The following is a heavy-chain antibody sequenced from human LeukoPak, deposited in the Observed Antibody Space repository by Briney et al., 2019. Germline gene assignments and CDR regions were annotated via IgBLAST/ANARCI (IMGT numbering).Heavy chain of an antibody. D-gene: IGHD3-22*01. Sequence: PGRSLRLSCATSGFIFSSYGMPWIRQAPGKGLEWVSYISSSGSTIYYADSVKGRFTISRDNAKNSLYLQMNSLRAEDTAVYYCARTLYYDSSGYYFDYWGQGTLVTVSS. CDR3: ARTLYYDSSGYYFDY. CDR1: GFIFSSYG. V-gene: IGHV3-48*04. CDR2: ISSSGSTI. J-gene: IGHJ4*02.